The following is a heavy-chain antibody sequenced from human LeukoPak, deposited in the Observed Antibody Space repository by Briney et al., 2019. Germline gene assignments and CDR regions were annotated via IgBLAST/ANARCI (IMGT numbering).Heavy chain of an antibody. CDR1: GYTFTGYY. V-gene: IGHV1-2*02. CDR3: ARGPRIAVAGEFDY. D-gene: IGHD6-19*01. CDR2: INPNSGGT. Sequence: ASVKVSCKASGYTFTGYYMHWVRPAPGQGLEWMGWINPNSGGTNYAQKFQGRVTMTRDTSISTAYMELSRLRSDDTAVYYCARGPRIAVAGEFDYWGQGTLVTVSS. J-gene: IGHJ4*02.